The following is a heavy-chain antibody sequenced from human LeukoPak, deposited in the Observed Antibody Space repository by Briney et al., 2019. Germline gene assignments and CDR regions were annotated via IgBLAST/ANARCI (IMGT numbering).Heavy chain of an antibody. D-gene: IGHD3-10*01. J-gene: IGHJ4*02. CDR2: IYYSGST. V-gene: IGHV4-59*01. Sequence: SETLSLTCTVSGGSISSYYWSWIRQPPGEGLEWIGYIYYSGSTNYNPSLKSRVTISVDTSKNQFSLKLSSVTAADTAVYYCASVTMVRGVIDYWGQGTLVTVSS. CDR3: ASVTMVRGVIDY. CDR1: GGSISSYY.